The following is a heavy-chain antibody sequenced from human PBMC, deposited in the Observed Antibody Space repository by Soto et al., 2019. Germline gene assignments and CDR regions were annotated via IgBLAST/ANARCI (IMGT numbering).Heavy chain of an antibody. CDR1: GFTFSSYD. D-gene: IGHD6-13*01. V-gene: IGHV3-13*04. J-gene: IGHJ6*02. CDR3: ARGVAGAGGSYGMDV. CDR2: IGTAGDT. Sequence: SGGSLRLSCAASGFTFSSYDMHWVRQPTEKGLEWVSAIGTAGDTYYPGSVKGRFTISRDNAKNTLYLQMNSLRAEDTAGYYCARGVAGAGGSYGMDVWGQGTTVTVSS.